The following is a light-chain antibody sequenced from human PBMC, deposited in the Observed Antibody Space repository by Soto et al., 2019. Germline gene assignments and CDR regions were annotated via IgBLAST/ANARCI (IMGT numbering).Light chain of an antibody. Sequence: IHMTQSPSTLPASIGDRVTITCRASQNINNWIAWYQQKPGKAPKLLIYKASTLKSGVPSRFSGSGSGTEFTLTISSLQPDDFATYYCQHYNSYSEEFGQGTKVDIK. CDR1: QNINNW. CDR2: KAS. J-gene: IGKJ1*01. CDR3: QHYNSYSEE. V-gene: IGKV1-5*03.